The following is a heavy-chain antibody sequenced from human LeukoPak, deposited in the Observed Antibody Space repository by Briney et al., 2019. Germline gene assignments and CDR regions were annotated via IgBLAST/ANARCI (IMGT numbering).Heavy chain of an antibody. J-gene: IGHJ4*02. D-gene: IGHD4-17*01. CDR1: GFTFSTYA. CDR3: ARSEQQDCCDYAFDY. CDR2: ISSDGDST. V-gene: IGHV3-64*01. Sequence: GGSLRLSCPASGFTFSTYAMHWVRQAPGKGLEYVSAISSDGDSTYYANSVKGRFTISRDNSKNTVYLQMGSLRAEDMAVYYCARSEQQDCCDYAFDYWGQGTLVTVSS.